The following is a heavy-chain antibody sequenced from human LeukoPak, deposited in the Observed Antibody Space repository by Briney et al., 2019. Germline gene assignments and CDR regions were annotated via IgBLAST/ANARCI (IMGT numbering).Heavy chain of an antibody. CDR2: IYTSGST. CDR3: ASCSGGSCSYDAFDI. J-gene: IGHJ3*02. CDR1: GRSISSYY. D-gene: IGHD2-15*01. V-gene: IGHV4-4*07. Sequence: SETLSLTCTASGRSISSYYWSWIRQPAGKGLEWSGRIYTSGSTNYNPSLKSRVTMSVDTSKNQFSLKLSSVTAADTAVYYCASCSGGSCSYDAFDIWGQGTMVTVSS.